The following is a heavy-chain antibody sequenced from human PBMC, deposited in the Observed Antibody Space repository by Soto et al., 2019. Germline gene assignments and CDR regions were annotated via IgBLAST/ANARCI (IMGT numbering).Heavy chain of an antibody. CDR2: ISAYNGNT. V-gene: IGHV1-18*01. Sequence: GQGLEWIGWISAYNGNTNYAQKLQGRVTMTTDTSTSTAYMELRSLRSDDTAVYYCARATPGDNWFDPWGQGTLVTVSS. J-gene: IGHJ5*02. CDR3: ARATPGDNWFDP.